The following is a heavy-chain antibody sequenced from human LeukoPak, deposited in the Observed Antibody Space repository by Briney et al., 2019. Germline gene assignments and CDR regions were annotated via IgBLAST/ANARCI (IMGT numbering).Heavy chain of an antibody. V-gene: IGHV4-30-2*01. Sequence: PAETLFLTCTVSGGSISSGGYYWSWIRQPPGKGLEWIGYIYHSGSTYYNPSLKSRVTISVDRSKTQFPLKLSSVTAADTAVYYCARGRTVVTLDWGQGTLVTVPS. CDR1: GGSISSGGYY. J-gene: IGHJ4*02. CDR2: IYHSGST. D-gene: IGHD4-23*01. CDR3: ARGRTVVTLD.